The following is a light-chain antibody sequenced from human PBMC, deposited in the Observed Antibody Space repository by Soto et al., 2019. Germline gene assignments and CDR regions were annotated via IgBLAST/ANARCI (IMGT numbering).Light chain of an antibody. CDR2: GVT. CDR3: SSFTSDRIYV. Sequence: QSVLTQPTSVSGSPGQSITISCTGNHNDIGTYDYVSWYQQHPGRAPRLLIYGVTTRPSGISDRFSASKSGLTASLTISGLQPEDEAHYYCSSFTSDRIYVFGPGTKLTVL. J-gene: IGLJ1*01. CDR1: HNDIGTYDY. V-gene: IGLV2-14*03.